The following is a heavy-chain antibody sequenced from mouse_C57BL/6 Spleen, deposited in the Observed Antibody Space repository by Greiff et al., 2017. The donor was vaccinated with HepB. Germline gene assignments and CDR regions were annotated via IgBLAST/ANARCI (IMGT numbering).Heavy chain of an antibody. CDR1: GFTFSDYG. CDR2: ISSGSSTI. CDR3: ARIRITLEGYFDV. D-gene: IGHD1-1*02. V-gene: IGHV5-17*01. J-gene: IGHJ1*03. Sequence: EVQRVESGGGLVKPGGSLKLSCAASGFTFSDYGMHWVRQAPEKGLEWVAYISSGSSTIYYADTVKGRFTISRDNAKNTLFLQMTSLRSEDTAMYYCARIRITLEGYFDVWGTGTTVTVSS.